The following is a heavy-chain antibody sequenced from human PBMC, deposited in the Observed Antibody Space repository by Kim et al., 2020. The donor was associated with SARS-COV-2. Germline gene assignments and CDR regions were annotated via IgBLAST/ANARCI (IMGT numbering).Heavy chain of an antibody. CDR3: ARAMYSSSSFVYEDYYYYYGMDV. V-gene: IGHV4-59*01. D-gene: IGHD6-6*01. J-gene: IGHJ6*02. CDR2: IYYSGST. CDR1: GGSISSYY. Sequence: SETLSLTCTVSGGSISSYYWSWIRQPPGKGLEWIGYIYYSGSTNYNPSLKSRVTISVDTSKNQFSLKLSSVTAADTAVYYCARAMYSSSSFVYEDYYYYYGMDVWGQGTTVTVSS.